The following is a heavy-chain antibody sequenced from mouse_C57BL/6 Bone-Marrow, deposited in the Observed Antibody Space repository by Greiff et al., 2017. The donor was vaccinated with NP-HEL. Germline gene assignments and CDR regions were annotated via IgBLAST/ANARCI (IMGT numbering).Heavy chain of an antibody. CDR3: TVDLSGYFDY. CDR2: IRLKSDNYAT. Sequence: DVQLVESGGGLVQPGGSMKLSCVASGFTFSNYWMNWVRQSPEKGLEWVAQIRLKSDNYATHYAESVKGRFTISRDDSKSSVYLQMNNLRAEDTGIYYCTVDLSGYFDYWGQGTTLTVSS. V-gene: IGHV6-3*01. J-gene: IGHJ2*01. CDR1: GFTFSNYW.